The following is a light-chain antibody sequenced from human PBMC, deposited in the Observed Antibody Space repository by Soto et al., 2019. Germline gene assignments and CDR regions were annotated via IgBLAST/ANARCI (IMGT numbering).Light chain of an antibody. CDR1: SSDVGGYNY. CDR2: EVS. V-gene: IGLV2-14*01. CDR3: SSYTSSTTLV. J-gene: IGLJ2*01. Sequence: QSALTQPASVSGSPGQSITISCTGTSSDVGGYNYVSWYQQHPGKAPKLMIYEVSDRPSGVYNRFSGYKSGNTASLTISGLQAEDEADYYCSSYTSSTTLVFGGGTKLTVL.